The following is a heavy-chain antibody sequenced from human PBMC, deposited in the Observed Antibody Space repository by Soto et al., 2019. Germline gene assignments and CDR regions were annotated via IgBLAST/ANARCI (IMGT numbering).Heavy chain of an antibody. J-gene: IGHJ6*03. CDR1: GGTFSSYA. CDR2: IIPIFGTA. CDR3: ASSLRADHYYFYYMDV. Sequence: ASVKVSCKASGGTFSSYAISWVRQAPGQGLEWMGGIIPIFGTANYAQKFQGRVTITADESTSTAYMELSSLRSEDTAVYYCASSLRADHYYFYYMDVWGEGTTVTVSS. V-gene: IGHV1-69*13.